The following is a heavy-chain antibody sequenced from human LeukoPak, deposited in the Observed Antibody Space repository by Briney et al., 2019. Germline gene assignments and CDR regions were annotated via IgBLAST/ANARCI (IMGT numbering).Heavy chain of an antibody. V-gene: IGHV3-74*01. CDR1: GFTFSSYW. Sequence: GGSLRLSCAASGFTFSSYWMYWVRQAPGKGLLWVSRIKTDGSSTFYADPVKGRFTISRDNAKNTLYLQMNSLRAEDTAVYYCPRSDHFDFWGQGTLVTVSS. J-gene: IGHJ4*02. CDR2: IKTDGSST. CDR3: PRSDHFDF.